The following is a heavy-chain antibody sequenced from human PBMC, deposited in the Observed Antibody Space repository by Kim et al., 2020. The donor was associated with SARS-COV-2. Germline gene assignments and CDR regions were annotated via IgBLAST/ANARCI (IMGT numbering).Heavy chain of an antibody. Sequence: GGSLRLSCAASAFTVSSNYMSWVRQAPGKWLVWVSIIYADGTIYYSGSVRGRFTVSRDNSKAMLYLQLNGLRAEDTAVYYCARDVFKPNAYYSGMDVWG. V-gene: IGHV3-53*01. CDR1: AFTVSSNY. J-gene: IGHJ6*02. CDR2: IYADGTI. CDR3: ARDVFKPNAYYSGMDV. D-gene: IGHD1-1*01.